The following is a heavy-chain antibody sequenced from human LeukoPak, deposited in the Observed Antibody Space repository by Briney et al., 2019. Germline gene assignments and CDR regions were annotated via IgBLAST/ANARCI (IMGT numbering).Heavy chain of an antibody. CDR3: ARHVLGITMVRGAWFDP. V-gene: IGHV4-38-2*02. Sequence: SETLSLTCTVSGYSISSGYYWGWIRQPPGKGLEWIGSIYHSGSTYYNPSLKSRVTISVDTSKNQFSLKLSSVTAADTAVYYCARHVLGITMVRGAWFDPWGQGTLVTVSS. CDR2: IYHSGST. D-gene: IGHD3-10*01. CDR1: GYSISSGYY. J-gene: IGHJ5*02.